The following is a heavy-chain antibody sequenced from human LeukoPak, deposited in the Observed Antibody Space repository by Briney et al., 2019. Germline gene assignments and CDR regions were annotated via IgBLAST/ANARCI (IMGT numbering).Heavy chain of an antibody. CDR1: GYTFTGCY. Sequence: AASVKVSCKASGYTFTGCYMHWVRQAPGQGLEWMGWINPNSGGTNYAQKFQGRVTMTRDTSISTAYMELSRLRSDDTAVYYCARVRDVYSSGWGFDYWGQGTLVTVSS. CDR2: INPNSGGT. CDR3: ARVRDVYSSGWGFDY. V-gene: IGHV1-2*02. D-gene: IGHD6-19*01. J-gene: IGHJ4*02.